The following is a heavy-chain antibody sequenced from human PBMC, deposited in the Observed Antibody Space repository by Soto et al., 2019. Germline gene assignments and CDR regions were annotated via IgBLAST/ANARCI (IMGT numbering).Heavy chain of an antibody. D-gene: IGHD3-10*01. CDR1: GGSFSAYH. CDR2: IDYTGST. J-gene: IGHJ6*02. CDR3: ARGAGGYYYGSGAPPQGMDV. Sequence: SEPLSLTCAVYGGSFSAYHWSWIRQPPGKGLEWIGEIDYTGSTNYKPSLRGRVTMSVDTSRNQFSLKLSSVTAADTAVYYCARGAGGYYYGSGAPPQGMDVWGQGTTVTVS. V-gene: IGHV4-34*01.